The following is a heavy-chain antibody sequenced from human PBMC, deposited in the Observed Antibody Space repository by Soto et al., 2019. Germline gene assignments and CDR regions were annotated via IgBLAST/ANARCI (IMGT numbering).Heavy chain of an antibody. V-gene: IGHV1-46*02. CDR2: IRPTGGRP. J-gene: IGHJ4*02. D-gene: IGHD3-10*01. CDR1: GYTFNNYY. CDR3: AREPNESYSFDY. Sequence: QVHLVQSGAEVKKPGASVKVSCKASGYTFNNYYLHWMRQAPGQGLEWLGIIRPTGGRPDYAPRFRGRVTMTRDTSTSTVYMELTSLRSEDTAVYFCAREPNESYSFDYWGQGTLVTVSS.